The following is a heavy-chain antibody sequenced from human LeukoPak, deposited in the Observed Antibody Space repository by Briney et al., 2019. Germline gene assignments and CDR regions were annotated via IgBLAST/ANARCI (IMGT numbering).Heavy chain of an antibody. CDR1: GYTLSELS. V-gene: IGHV1-24*01. CDR3: ATGGIYSLLDY. CDR2: FDLGNGET. D-gene: IGHD2-15*01. J-gene: IGHJ4*02. Sequence: ASVNVSCKVSGYTLSELSMHWVRQAPGTGLEWVGGFDLGNGETVYAQQFQGRVTMTEDTSTDTAYMELSSLRSEDSGVYFCATGGIYSLLDYWGQGTLVIVSS.